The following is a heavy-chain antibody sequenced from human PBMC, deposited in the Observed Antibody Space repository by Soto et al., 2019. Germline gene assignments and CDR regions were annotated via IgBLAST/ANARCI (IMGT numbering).Heavy chain of an antibody. Sequence: QVQLQESGPGLVKPSQTLSLTCTVSGGSISSGDYYWSWIRQPPGKGLEWIGYIYYSGSTYYNPSLKSRVTISVDTSKIQFFLKLSSVTAADTAVYYCARFEHDYSNWVYYGMDVWGQGTTVTVSS. V-gene: IGHV4-30-4*01. CDR1: GGSISSGDYY. J-gene: IGHJ6*02. CDR2: IYYSGST. D-gene: IGHD4-4*01. CDR3: ARFEHDYSNWVYYGMDV.